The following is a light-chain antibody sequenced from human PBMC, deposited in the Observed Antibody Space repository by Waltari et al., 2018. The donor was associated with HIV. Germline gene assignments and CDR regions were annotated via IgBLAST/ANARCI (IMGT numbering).Light chain of an antibody. Sequence: DIVMTQSPDSLAVSLGERATINCKSSQSGSYTSNNKNYLAWYQQKPGQPPKRLIYWASTRESGVPDRFSGSGSGTDFTLTSTSLQAEDVAVYYCQQYYTTPLTFGGGTKVEIK. CDR2: WAS. V-gene: IGKV4-1*01. J-gene: IGKJ4*01. CDR1: QSGSYTSNNKNY. CDR3: QQYYTTPLT.